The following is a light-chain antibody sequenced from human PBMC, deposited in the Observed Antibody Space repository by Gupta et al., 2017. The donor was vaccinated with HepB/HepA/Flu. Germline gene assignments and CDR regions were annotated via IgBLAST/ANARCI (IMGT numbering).Light chain of an antibody. CDR1: SSNLGSTT. V-gene: IGLV1-44*01. Sequence: SVLTQPPSASGPPGQTVTMSCSGSSSNLGSTTVTWYQQIPGTAPKLLIYHNNQRPSGVPDRFSGSKSGTSASLAISGLQSEDEADYYCATWDDSLSRPVFGGGTTLTVL. CDR3: ATWDDSLSRPV. J-gene: IGLJ2*01. CDR2: HNN.